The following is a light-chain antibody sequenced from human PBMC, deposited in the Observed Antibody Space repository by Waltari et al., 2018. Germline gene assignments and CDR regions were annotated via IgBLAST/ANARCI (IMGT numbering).Light chain of an antibody. V-gene: IGKV3-20*01. J-gene: IGKJ1*01. Sequence: LSCRASQSISKYLAWYQQKPGQAPTLLIFDASSRATGIPDRFSGSGSGTDFSLTISRLEPEDVAVYYCQKYGTLPATFGQGTKVEIK. CDR3: QKYGTLPAT. CDR2: DAS. CDR1: QSISKY.